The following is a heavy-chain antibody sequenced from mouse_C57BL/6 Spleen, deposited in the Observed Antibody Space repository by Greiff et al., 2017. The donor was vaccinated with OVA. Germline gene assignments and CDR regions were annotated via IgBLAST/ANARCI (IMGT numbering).Heavy chain of an antibody. CDR1: GYSFTDYN. V-gene: IGHV1-39*01. CDR2: INPNYGTT. D-gene: IGHD2-5*01. J-gene: IGHJ4*01. CDR3: ARRSNYGDYAMDY. Sequence: EVKLVEPGPELVKPGASVKISCKASGYSFTDYNMNWVKQSNGKSLEWIGVINPNYGTTSYNQKFKGKATLTVDQSSSTAYMQLNSLTSEDSAVYYCARRSNYGDYAMDYWGQGTSVTVSS.